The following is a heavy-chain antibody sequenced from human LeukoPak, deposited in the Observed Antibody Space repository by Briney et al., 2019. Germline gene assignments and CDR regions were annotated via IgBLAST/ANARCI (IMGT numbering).Heavy chain of an antibody. Sequence: GGSLRLSCAASGFTFSSYAMSWVRQAPGKGLEWVSAISGSGGSTYYADSVKGRFTISRDNSKNTLYLQMNSLRAEDTAVYYCAKEGLPSPDYVWGSYRPYYFDYWGQGTLVTVSS. CDR1: GFTFSSYA. J-gene: IGHJ4*02. CDR2: ISGSGGST. V-gene: IGHV3-23*01. CDR3: AKEGLPSPDYVWGSYRPYYFDY. D-gene: IGHD3-16*02.